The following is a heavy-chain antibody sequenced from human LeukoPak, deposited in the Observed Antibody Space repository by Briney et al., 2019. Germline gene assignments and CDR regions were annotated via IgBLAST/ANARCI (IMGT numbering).Heavy chain of an antibody. V-gene: IGHV4-61*01. CDR1: GGSISNNSYY. CDR3: VREEDGVVDDAFDV. J-gene: IGHJ3*01. CDR2: IHHTGTT. D-gene: IGHD2-8*01. Sequence: PSETLSLTCTVSGGSISNNSYYWGWIRQPSGKGLEWIGFIHHTGTTISNPSLKSRVTIPADTSKNQFSLKLRSVTAADTAVYLCVREEDGVVDDAFDVWGPGTMVTVSS.